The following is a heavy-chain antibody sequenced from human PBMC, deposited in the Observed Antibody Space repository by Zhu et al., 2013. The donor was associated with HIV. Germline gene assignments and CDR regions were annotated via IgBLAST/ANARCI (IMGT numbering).Heavy chain of an antibody. J-gene: IGHJ4*02. CDR2: IIPIFGTA. CDR3: ARGPRYFDWLLTFNYFDY. Sequence: QVQLVQSGAEVKKPGSSVKVSCKASGGTFSSYAISWVRQAPGQGLEWMGGIIPIFGTANYAQKFQGRVTITADESTSTAYMELSSLRSEDTAVYYCARGPRYFDWLLTFNYFDYWGQGTLVTVSS. CDR1: GGTFSSYA. D-gene: IGHD3-9*01. V-gene: IGHV1-69*01.